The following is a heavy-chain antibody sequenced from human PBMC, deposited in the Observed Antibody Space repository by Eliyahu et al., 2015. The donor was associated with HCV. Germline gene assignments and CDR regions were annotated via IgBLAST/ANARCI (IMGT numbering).Heavy chain of an antibody. Sequence: QVQLVQSGAEVKKPGASVKVSCKASGYTFTSYGISWVRQAPGQGLEWMGWISAYNGNTNYAQKLQGRVTMTTDTSTSTAYMELRSLRSDDTTVYYCARDRYYDFWSGYLWAQGNRMDVWGQGTTVTVSS. CDR3: ARDRYYDFWSGYLWAQGNRMDV. CDR2: ISAYNGNT. D-gene: IGHD3-3*01. V-gene: IGHV1-18*01. CDR1: GYTFTSYG. J-gene: IGHJ6*02.